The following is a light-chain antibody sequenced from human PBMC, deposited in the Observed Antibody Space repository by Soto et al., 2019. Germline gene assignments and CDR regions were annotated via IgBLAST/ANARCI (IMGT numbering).Light chain of an antibody. CDR3: GSFVGVTTLI. CDR1: GSDVGAYNY. V-gene: IGLV2-8*01. CDR2: EVI. Sequence: QSALTQSPSASGIRGQSVTISCSGTGSDVGAYNYLSWYQHHPGKAPKLIIYEVIKRPSGVPDRFSGSKSGTTASLTVSGLQTEDEAVYYCGSFVGVTTLIFGGGTQLTVL. J-gene: IGLJ2*01.